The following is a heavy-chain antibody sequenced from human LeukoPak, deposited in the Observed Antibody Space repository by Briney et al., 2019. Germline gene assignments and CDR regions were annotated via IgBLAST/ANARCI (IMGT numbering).Heavy chain of an antibody. D-gene: IGHD4-23*01. V-gene: IGHV1-69*13. CDR1: GGTFSSYA. J-gene: IGHJ4*02. CDR2: IIPIFGTA. Sequence: SVKVSCKASGGTFSSYAISWVRQAPGQGLEWMGGIIPIFGTANYAQKFQGRVTITADESTSPAYMELRSLRSEDTAVYSCASDVGGVRWHFDYWGQGTLVTVSS. CDR3: ASDVGGVRWHFDY.